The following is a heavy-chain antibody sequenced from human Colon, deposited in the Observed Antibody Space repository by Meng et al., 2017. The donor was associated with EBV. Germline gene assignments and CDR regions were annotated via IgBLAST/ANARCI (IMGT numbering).Heavy chain of an antibody. D-gene: IGHD2-15*01. CDR2: IHHNGNT. V-gene: IGHV4-4*03. Sequence: QLEWLEPGPGRVTPPQTRALTSAVSCDSLCSANVWSWVRQPPGKGLEWIGEIHHNGNTNYNPSLKSRVTISVDKSKNQFVLKVTSVTAADTAVYYCARTAICIGGSCTTWDYWGQGALVTVSS. CDR3: ARTAICIGGSCTTWDY. J-gene: IGHJ4*02. CDR1: CDSLCSANV.